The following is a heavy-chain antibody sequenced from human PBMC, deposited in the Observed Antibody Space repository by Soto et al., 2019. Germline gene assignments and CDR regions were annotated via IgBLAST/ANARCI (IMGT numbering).Heavy chain of an antibody. V-gene: IGHV5-51*01. CDR1: GYSFTSYW. J-gene: IGHJ6*02. CDR2: IYPGDSDT. Sequence: GESLKISCKGSGYSFTSYWIGWVRQMPGKGLEWMGIIYPGDSDTRYSPSFQGQVTISADKSISTAYLQWSSLKASDTAMYYCARLRGIAAANYYYGMDVWGQGTTVTVSS. CDR3: ARLRGIAAANYYYGMDV. D-gene: IGHD6-13*01.